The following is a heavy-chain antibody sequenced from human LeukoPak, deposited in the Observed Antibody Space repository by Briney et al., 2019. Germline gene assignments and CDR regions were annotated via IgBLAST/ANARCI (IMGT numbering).Heavy chain of an antibody. CDR3: ALGEIYFDY. CDR1: GFTFGDYA. D-gene: IGHD3-10*01. V-gene: IGHV3-64D*09. Sequence: GGSLRLSCTASGFTFGDYAMSWVRQAPGKGLEYVSAISSNGGSTYYADSVKGRFTISRDNSKNTLYLQMSSLRAEDTAVYYCALGEIYFDYWGQGTLVTVSS. J-gene: IGHJ4*02. CDR2: ISSNGGST.